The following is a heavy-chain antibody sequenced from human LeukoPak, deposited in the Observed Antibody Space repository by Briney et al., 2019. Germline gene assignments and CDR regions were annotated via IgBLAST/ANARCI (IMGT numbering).Heavy chain of an antibody. V-gene: IGHV3-23*01. Sequence: HPGGSLRLSCAASGFTFSSYAMTWVRQAPGTGLEWVSAISDSGDSTHYADSVKGRFTISRDNSKRTLYLQMNSLRSDDTAVYYCARDLSSTVTVGVYFDYWGQGTLVTVSS. D-gene: IGHD4-17*01. J-gene: IGHJ4*02. CDR1: GFTFSSYA. CDR2: ISDSGDST. CDR3: ARDLSSTVTVGVYFDY.